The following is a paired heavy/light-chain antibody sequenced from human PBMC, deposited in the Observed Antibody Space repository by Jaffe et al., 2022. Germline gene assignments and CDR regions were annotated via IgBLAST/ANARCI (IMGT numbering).Heavy chain of an antibody. D-gene: IGHD6-13*01. CDR2: INHSGST. V-gene: IGHV4-34*01. CDR3: ARVRWGAAGTFGYYYYYMDV. Sequence: QVQLQQWGAGLLKPSETLSLTCAVYGGSFSGYYWSWIRQPPGKGLEWIGEINHSGSTNYNPSLKSRVTISVDTSKNQFSLKLSSVTAADTAVYYCARVRWGAAGTFGYYYYYMDVWGKGTTVTVSS. J-gene: IGHJ6*03. CDR1: GGSFSGYY.
Light chain of an antibody. CDR2: AAS. V-gene: IGKV1-39*01. CDR1: QSISSY. CDR3: QQSYSTLRYT. Sequence: DIQMTQSPSSLSASVGDRVTITCRASQSISSYLNWYQQKPGKAPKLLIYAASSLQSGVPSRFSGSGSGTDFTLTISSLQPEDFATYYCQQSYSTLRYTFGQGTKLEIK. J-gene: IGKJ2*01.